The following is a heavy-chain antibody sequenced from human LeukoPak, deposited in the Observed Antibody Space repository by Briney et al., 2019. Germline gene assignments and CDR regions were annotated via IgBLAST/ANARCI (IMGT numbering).Heavy chain of an antibody. CDR3: ARDRDAFDI. V-gene: IGHV3-30-3*01. CDR2: ISYDGSNK. Sequence: GGSLRLSCAASGFTFSSYAMHWVRQAPGKGLEWVAVISYDGSNKYYADSVKGRFTISRDNAKNTLYLQMNSLRAEDTAVYYCARDRDAFDIWGQGTMVTVSS. J-gene: IGHJ3*02. CDR1: GFTFSSYA.